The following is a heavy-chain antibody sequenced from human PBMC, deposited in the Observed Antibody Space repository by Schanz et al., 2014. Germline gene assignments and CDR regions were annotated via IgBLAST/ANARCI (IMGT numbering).Heavy chain of an antibody. J-gene: IGHJ6*02. V-gene: IGHV3-48*02. D-gene: IGHD3-9*01. CDR1: GFSFSSYS. CDR3: ARDHPHRGVTGYYNDV. CDR2: ISSGGTTI. Sequence: EVQLVESGGGLVQPGESLRLSCAVSGFSFSSYSMSWVRQAPGKGLEWIAYISSGGTTIYYADSVKGRFTISRDNAKSSLDLQMNSLRDEDTAVYYCARDHPHRGVTGYYNDVWGQGTSVTVSS.